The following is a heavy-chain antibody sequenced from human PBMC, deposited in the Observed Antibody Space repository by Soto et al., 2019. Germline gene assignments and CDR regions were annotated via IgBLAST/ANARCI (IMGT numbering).Heavy chain of an antibody. CDR3: AKDTYYYDRSGYYTFDY. D-gene: IGHD3-22*01. Sequence: PGGSLRLSCAASGFTFSSYGMHWVRQAPGKGLEWVAVISYDGSNKNYVDSVKGRFTISRDNSKNTVYLQMDSLRVEDTAVYYWAKDTYYYDRSGYYTFDYWGQGTLVTVSS. V-gene: IGHV3-30*18. CDR2: ISYDGSNK. CDR1: GFTFSSYG. J-gene: IGHJ4*02.